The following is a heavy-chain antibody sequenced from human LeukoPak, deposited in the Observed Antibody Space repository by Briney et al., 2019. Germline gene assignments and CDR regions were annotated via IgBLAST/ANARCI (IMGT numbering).Heavy chain of an antibody. V-gene: IGHV4-30-2*01. D-gene: IGHD3-10*01. J-gene: IGHJ4*02. CDR2: IYHSGST. CDR1: GGSISSGGYS. CDR3: ARVVRGRRNKVTGYYFDY. Sequence: SETLSLTCAVSGGSISSGGYSWSWIRQPPGKGLEWIGYIYHSGSTYYNPSLKSRVTISVDRSKNQFSLKLSSVTAADTAVYYCARVVRGRRNKVTGYYFDYWGQGTLVTVSS.